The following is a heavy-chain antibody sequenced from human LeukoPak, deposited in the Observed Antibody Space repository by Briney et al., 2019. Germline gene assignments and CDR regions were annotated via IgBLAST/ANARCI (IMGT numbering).Heavy chain of an antibody. Sequence: GGSLRLSCAASGFTFSSYEMNWVRQAPGKGLEWVSCMSSRGSIIFYADSVKGRFTISRDNAKNSLYLQMDSLRVEDTAVYYCARGAAGGMYNWFDPWGQGTLVTVSS. J-gene: IGHJ5*02. CDR3: ARGAAGGMYNWFDP. D-gene: IGHD6-13*01. CDR2: MSSRGSII. V-gene: IGHV3-48*03. CDR1: GFTFSSYE.